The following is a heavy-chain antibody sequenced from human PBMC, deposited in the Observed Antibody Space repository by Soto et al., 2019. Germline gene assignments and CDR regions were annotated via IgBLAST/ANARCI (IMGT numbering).Heavy chain of an antibody. CDR2: IIPIFGTA. D-gene: IGHD3-9*01. CDR1: GGTFSSYA. CDR3: VFAPSTYYDILTGEDYYYGMDV. Sequence: GASVKVSCKASGGTFSSYAISWVRQAPGQGLEWMGGIIPIFGTANYAQKFQGRVTITADESTSTAYMELSSLRSEDTAVYYCVFAPSTYYDILTGEDYYYGMDVWGQGTTVTVSS. V-gene: IGHV1-69*13. J-gene: IGHJ6*02.